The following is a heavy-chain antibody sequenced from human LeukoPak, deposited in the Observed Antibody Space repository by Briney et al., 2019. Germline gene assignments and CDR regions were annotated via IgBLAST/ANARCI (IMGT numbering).Heavy chain of an antibody. Sequence: SETLSLTCTLSGGSISTYYWSWIRQPPGKGLEWIGYIYYSGSTNYNPSLKSRVTISVDTSKNQFSLKLSSVTAADTAVYYCARERYSSGWYPTIDYWGQGTLVTVSS. J-gene: IGHJ4*02. CDR3: ARERYSSGWYPTIDY. CDR1: GGSISTYY. V-gene: IGHV4-59*12. D-gene: IGHD6-19*01. CDR2: IYYSGST.